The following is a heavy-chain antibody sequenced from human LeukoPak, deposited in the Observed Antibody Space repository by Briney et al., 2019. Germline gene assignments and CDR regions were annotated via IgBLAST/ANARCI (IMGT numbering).Heavy chain of an antibody. J-gene: IGHJ6*03. V-gene: IGHV3-30*03. D-gene: IGHD2-8*01. CDR1: GFTFSSYS. Sequence: PGWALRLSFPGCGFTFSSYSMNSLRQARGKGRDGVAGISYDGSNKYYADSGKGRFTISRDNSKNTLYLQMNSLRAEDTAVYYCTREIMNYYYMDVWGKGTTVTVSS. CDR3: TREIMNYYYMDV. CDR2: ISYDGSNK.